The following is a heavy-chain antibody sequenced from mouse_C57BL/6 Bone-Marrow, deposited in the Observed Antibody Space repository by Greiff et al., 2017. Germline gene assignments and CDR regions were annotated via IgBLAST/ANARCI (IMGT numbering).Heavy chain of an antibody. Sequence: VQLQQSGPELVKPGASVKISCKASGYSFTGYYMNWVKQSPEKSLEWIGEINPSTGGTTYNQKFKAKATLTVDKSSSTAYMQLKSLTSEDSAVYYCARIGDYYGSSYGGDYWCQGTSVTVSS. J-gene: IGHJ4*01. CDR3: ARIGDYYGSSYGGDY. CDR1: GYSFTGYY. V-gene: IGHV1-42*01. CDR2: INPSTGGT. D-gene: IGHD1-1*01.